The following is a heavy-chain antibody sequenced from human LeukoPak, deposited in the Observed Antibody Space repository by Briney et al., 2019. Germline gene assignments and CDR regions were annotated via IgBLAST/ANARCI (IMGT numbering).Heavy chain of an antibody. CDR2: INPNSGGT. Sequence: GASVKVSCKASGYTFTGYYMHWVRQAPGQGLEWMGWINPNSGGTNYAQKFQGRVTMTRDTSISTAYMELSRLRSDDTAVYYCARAGRYYYDSSGYRFDYWGQGTLVTVSS. J-gene: IGHJ4*02. D-gene: IGHD3-22*01. CDR1: GYTFTGYY. CDR3: ARAGRYYYDSSGYRFDY. V-gene: IGHV1-2*02.